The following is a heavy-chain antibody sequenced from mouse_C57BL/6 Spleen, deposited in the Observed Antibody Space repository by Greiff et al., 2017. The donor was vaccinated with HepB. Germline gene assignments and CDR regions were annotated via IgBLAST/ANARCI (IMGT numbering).Heavy chain of an antibody. CDR3: ARQGGTTVVEAY. CDR1: GYAFSSYW. J-gene: IGHJ3*01. V-gene: IGHV1-80*01. CDR2: IYPGDGDT. Sequence: QVQLQQSGAELVKPGASVKISCKASGYAFSSYWMNWVKQRPGKGLEWIGQIYPGDGDTNYNEKFKGKATLTADKSSSTAYMQLSSLTSEDSAVYFCARQGGTTVVEAYWGQGTRVTVSA. D-gene: IGHD1-1*01.